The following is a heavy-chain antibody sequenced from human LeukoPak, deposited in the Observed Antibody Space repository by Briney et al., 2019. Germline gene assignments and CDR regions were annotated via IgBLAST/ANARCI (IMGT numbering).Heavy chain of an antibody. V-gene: IGHV4-30-4*08. CDR2: IYYSGST. CDR1: GDSISSGDYY. CDR3: ARGRVERRVYNWFDP. J-gene: IGHJ5*02. D-gene: IGHD1-1*01. Sequence: SETLSLTCTVSGDSISSGDYYWSWIRQPPGKGLEWIGYIYYSGSTYYNPSLKSRVTISVDTSKNQFSLKLSSVTAADTAVYYCARGRVERRVYNWFDPWGQGTLVTVSS.